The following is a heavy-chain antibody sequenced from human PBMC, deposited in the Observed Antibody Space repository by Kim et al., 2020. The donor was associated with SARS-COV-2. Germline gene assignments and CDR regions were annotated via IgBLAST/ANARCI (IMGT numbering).Heavy chain of an antibody. D-gene: IGHD3-3*01. Sequence: SVKVSCKASGGTFSSYAISWVRQAPGQGLEWMGGIIPIFGTANYAQKFQGRVTITADESTSTAYMELSSLRSEDTAVYYCARARYFGVVIQYYGMDVWGQGTTVTVSS. CDR2: IIPIFGTA. CDR1: GGTFSSYA. V-gene: IGHV1-69*13. CDR3: ARARYFGVVIQYYGMDV. J-gene: IGHJ6*02.